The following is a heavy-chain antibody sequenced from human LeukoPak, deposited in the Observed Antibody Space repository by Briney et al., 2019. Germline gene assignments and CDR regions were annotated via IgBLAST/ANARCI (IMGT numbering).Heavy chain of an antibody. D-gene: IGHD3-9*01. Sequence: ASVKVSCKASGYTFNTYGITWVRQAPGQGLEWMGWISAYNGNTNYAQKLQGRVTMTTDTSTSTAYMELRSLRSDDTAVYYCARLDRSGLRYFDWYGAFDIWGQGTMVTVSS. J-gene: IGHJ3*02. CDR1: GYTFNTYG. CDR2: ISAYNGNT. V-gene: IGHV1-18*01. CDR3: ARLDRSGLRYFDWYGAFDI.